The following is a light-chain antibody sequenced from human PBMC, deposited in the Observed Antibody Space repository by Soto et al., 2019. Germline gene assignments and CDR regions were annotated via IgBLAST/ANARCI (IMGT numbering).Light chain of an antibody. CDR3: QQCNNLPIT. V-gene: IGKV3-15*01. Sequence: EIVMTQSPATLSVSPGEGATLSCRASQSVSTHLAWYQQIPVQAPRLLIYGTSTRAAGIPARFSGSGSGTDFTFTISSLQPEDIATYYCQQCNNLPITFGQGTRLEIK. CDR2: GTS. J-gene: IGKJ5*01. CDR1: QSVSTH.